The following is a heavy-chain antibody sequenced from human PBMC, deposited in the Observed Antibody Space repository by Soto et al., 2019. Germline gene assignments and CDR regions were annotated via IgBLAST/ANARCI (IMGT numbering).Heavy chain of an antibody. CDR1: GGTFSSYA. V-gene: IGHV1-69*13. D-gene: IGHD3-10*01. CDR3: ARSTRGSGSYYLDYYYYYGMDV. CDR2: IIPIFGTA. Sequence: GASVKVSCKASGGTFSSYAISWVRQAPGQGLEWMGAIIPIFGTANYAQKFQGRVTITADESTSTAYMELSSLRSEGTAVYYCARSTRGSGSYYLDYYYYYGMDVWGQGATVTVSS. J-gene: IGHJ6*02.